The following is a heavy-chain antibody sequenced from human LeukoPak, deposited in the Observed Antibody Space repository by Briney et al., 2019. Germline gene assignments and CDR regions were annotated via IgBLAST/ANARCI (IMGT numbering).Heavy chain of an antibody. J-gene: IGHJ5*02. CDR1: GFTFSSYT. CDR2: ISFDGSNK. CDR3: ARGELGSSLGFDP. D-gene: IGHD3-16*01. V-gene: IGHV3-30-3*01. Sequence: PGRSLRLSCAASGFTFSSYTIHWVRQPPGKGLEWVAVISFDGSNKYYADSVKGRFTISRDNSKNTLYLQMNSLRAEDTAVYYCARGELGSSLGFDPWGQGTLVTVSS.